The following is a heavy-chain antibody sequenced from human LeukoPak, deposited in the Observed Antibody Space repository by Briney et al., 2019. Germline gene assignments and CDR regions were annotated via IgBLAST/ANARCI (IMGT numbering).Heavy chain of an antibody. J-gene: IGHJ4*02. D-gene: IGHD5-12*01. Sequence: GGSLRLSCAASGFTFSGYWMTWVRQAPGKGLEWVANINQDGSEKYYVDSVKGRFTISRDNAKNSLYLQMNSLRAEDTAVYYCARIYSGYDLGDWSQGTLVTVSS. CDR3: ARIYSGYDLGD. V-gene: IGHV3-7*01. CDR2: INQDGSEK. CDR1: GFTFSGYW.